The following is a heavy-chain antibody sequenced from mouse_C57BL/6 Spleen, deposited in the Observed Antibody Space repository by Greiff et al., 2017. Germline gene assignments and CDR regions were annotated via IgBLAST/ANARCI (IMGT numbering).Heavy chain of an antibody. V-gene: IGHV1-64*01. CDR1: GYTFTSYW. J-gene: IGHJ1*03. CDR2: IHPNSGST. CDR3: ASDGYYRYFDV. Sequence: VKLMESGAELVKPGASVKLSCKASGYTFTSYWMHWVKQRPGQGLEWIGMIHPNSGSTNYNEKFKSKATLTVDKSSSTAYMQLSSLTSEDSAVYYCASDGYYRYFDVWGTGTTVTVSS. D-gene: IGHD2-3*01.